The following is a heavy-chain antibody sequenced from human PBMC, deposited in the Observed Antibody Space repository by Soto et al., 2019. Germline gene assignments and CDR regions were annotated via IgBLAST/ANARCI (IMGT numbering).Heavy chain of an antibody. CDR3: AKARRPGVFGVVIHPGPPYYYGMDV. CDR1: GFTFSSYA. J-gene: IGHJ6*02. Sequence: PGGSLRLSCAASGFTFSSYAMSWVRQAPGKGLEWVSAISGSGGSTYYADSVKGRFTISRDNSKNTLYLQMNSLRAEDTAVYYCAKARRPGVFGVVIHPGPPYYYGMDVWGQGTTVTVSS. V-gene: IGHV3-23*01. CDR2: ISGSGGST. D-gene: IGHD3-3*01.